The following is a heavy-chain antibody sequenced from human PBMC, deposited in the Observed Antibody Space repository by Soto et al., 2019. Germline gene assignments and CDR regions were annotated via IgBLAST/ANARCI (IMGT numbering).Heavy chain of an antibody. J-gene: IGHJ5*02. Sequence: EVQLLESGGDLVQPGGSLRLSCAASGFIFANYAMSWVRQAPGKGLEWVSVISTSGGTTLYADTVKGRVTISRDNPKNTLYLQMNSLRADDTAVYYCARDLGSWYGRFDTWGQGTLVTVAS. CDR2: ISTSGGTT. D-gene: IGHD6-13*01. V-gene: IGHV3-23*01. CDR1: GFIFANYA. CDR3: ARDLGSWYGRFDT.